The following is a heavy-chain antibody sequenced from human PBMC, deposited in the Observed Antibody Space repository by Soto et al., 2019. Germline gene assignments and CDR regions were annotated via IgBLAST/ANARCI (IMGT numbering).Heavy chain of an antibody. Sequence: SQTLSLTCAISGDSVSSNSAAWNWIRQSPSRGLEWPGRTYYRSKWYNDYAVSVKSRITINPDTSKNQFSLQLNSVTPEDTAVYYCARGRYDFWSGSPLLSGMDVWGQGTTVTVSS. CDR1: GDSVSSNSAA. J-gene: IGHJ6*02. D-gene: IGHD3-3*01. V-gene: IGHV6-1*01. CDR3: ARGRYDFWSGSPLLSGMDV. CDR2: TYYRSKWYN.